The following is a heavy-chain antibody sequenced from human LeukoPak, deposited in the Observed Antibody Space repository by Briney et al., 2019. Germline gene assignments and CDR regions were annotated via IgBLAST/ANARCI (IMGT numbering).Heavy chain of an antibody. CDR2: IRYDASNK. D-gene: IGHD3-10*01. J-gene: IGHJ4*02. CDR1: GFTFSGFG. CDR3: EKGGREVDY. Sequence: GGSLRLSCAASGFTFSGFGMHWVRQAPGKGLEWVAFIRYDASNKYYADSVKGRFTISRDNSKNTLYLQMNSLRAEDTAVYYCEKGGREVDYWGQGTLVTVSS. V-gene: IGHV3-30*02.